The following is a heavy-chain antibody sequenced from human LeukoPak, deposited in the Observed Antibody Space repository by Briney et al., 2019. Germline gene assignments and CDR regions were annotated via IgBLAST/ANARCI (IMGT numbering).Heavy chain of an antibody. D-gene: IGHD6-19*01. CDR2: IGGSGVST. V-gene: IGHV3-23*01. CDR1: GFTFSIYG. CDR3: ARAGQYSSAWYGLYYFDY. J-gene: IGHJ4*02. Sequence: GGSLRLSCAASGFTFSIYGMTWVRQAPGKGLEWVSAIGGSGVSTYYADSVKGRFTISRDNSRNTLYLQMNSLRAEDTAVYYCARAGQYSSAWYGLYYFDYWGQGTLVTVSS.